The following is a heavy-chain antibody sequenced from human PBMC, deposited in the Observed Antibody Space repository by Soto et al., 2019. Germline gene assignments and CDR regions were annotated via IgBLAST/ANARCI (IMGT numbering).Heavy chain of an antibody. V-gene: IGHV1-8*01. CDR1: GYTFSTYD. CDR2: MNPNTGNT. Sequence: QVQLVQSGAEVKKPGASVKVSCRASGYTFSTYDIDWVRLAPGQGLEWMGSMNPNTGNTEYAQKFQGRVTMTRDTSESTFYMKLSSLRSEDTAIYYCARTMGGIAAAGNDYWGQGTLVTVSS. CDR3: ARTMGGIAAAGNDY. J-gene: IGHJ4*02. D-gene: IGHD6-13*01.